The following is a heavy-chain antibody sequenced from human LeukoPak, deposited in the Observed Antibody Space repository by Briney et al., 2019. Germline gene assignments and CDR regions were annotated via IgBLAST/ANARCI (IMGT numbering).Heavy chain of an antibody. CDR1: GGSISSYY. J-gene: IGHJ4*02. CDR2: IYYSGST. D-gene: IGHD3-22*01. Sequence: PSETLSLTCTVSGGSISSYYWSWIRQPPGKGLEWIGYIYYSGSTNYNPSLKSRVTTSVDTSKNQFSLKLSSVTAADTAVYYCARQTGYYDSSGYHKPSNFDYWGQGTLVTVSS. CDR3: ARQTGYYDSSGYHKPSNFDY. V-gene: IGHV4-59*08.